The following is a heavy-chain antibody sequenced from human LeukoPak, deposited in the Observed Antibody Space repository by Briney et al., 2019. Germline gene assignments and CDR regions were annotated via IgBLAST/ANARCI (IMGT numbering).Heavy chain of an antibody. D-gene: IGHD6-13*01. CDR2: INPSGGNT. Sequence: GASVKVSCKASGYTFTSYYMHWVRQAPGQGLEWMGMINPSGGNTNYAQKLQGRVTMTTDTSTSTAYMELRSLRSDDTAVYYCARDREAAGPSDWFDTWGQGTLVTVSS. CDR1: GYTFTSYY. J-gene: IGHJ5*02. CDR3: ARDREAAGPSDWFDT. V-gene: IGHV1-46*01.